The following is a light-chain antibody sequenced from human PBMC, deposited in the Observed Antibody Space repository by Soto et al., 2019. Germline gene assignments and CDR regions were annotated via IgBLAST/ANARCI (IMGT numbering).Light chain of an antibody. J-gene: IGKJ4*01. V-gene: IGKV3-20*01. CDR1: QSVSNDF. CDR3: QQYGTSPLT. Sequence: EIVLTQSPGILSLSQGERATLSCRASQSVSNDFLAWYQQKPGQAPRLLIYGASTRATDVPDRFSGSGSGADFTLTISRLEPGDFALYYCQQYGTSPLTFGGGTKVDIK. CDR2: GAS.